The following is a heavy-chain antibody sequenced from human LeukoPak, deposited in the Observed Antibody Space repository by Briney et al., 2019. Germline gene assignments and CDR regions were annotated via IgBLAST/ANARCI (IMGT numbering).Heavy chain of an antibody. CDR3: PRGWLQSGFGY. J-gene: IGHJ4*02. V-gene: IGHV6-1*01. CDR2: TYYNSINSNWYQ. Sequence: SQTLSLTCAIPGDSVSSNSAAWNWIRKSPSRGLEWLGRTYYNSINSNWYQDYAPAVKSRITITPDTTKNQFSLQLNSVTPEDTAVYHCPRGWLQSGFGYWGQGTLVTVSS. D-gene: IGHD5-24*01. CDR1: GDSVSSNSAA.